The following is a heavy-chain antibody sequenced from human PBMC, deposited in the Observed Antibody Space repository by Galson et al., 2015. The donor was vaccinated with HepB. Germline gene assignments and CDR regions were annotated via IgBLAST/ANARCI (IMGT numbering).Heavy chain of an antibody. CDR2: INHGGST. Sequence: PSLTCAVYGGSFSGYYWSWIRQPPGKGLEWIGEINHGGSTYYSPSLKSRVTISVDTSKNQFSLKLNSVTAADTAVYYCASGRRITTFGVVISFDHWGQGILVTVSS. J-gene: IGHJ4*02. D-gene: IGHD3-3*01. CDR3: ASGRRITTFGVVISFDH. CDR1: GGSFSGYY. V-gene: IGHV4-34*01.